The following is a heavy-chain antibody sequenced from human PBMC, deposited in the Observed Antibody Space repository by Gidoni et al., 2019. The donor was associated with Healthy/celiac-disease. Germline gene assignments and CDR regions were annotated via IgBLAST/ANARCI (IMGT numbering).Heavy chain of an antibody. Sequence: EVQLVESGGGLVQPGRSLRLSCAASGFTFDDYAMHWVRQAPGKGLEWVSGISWNSGSIGYADSVKGRFTISRDNAKNSLYLQMNSLRAEDTALYYCAKGGRTLGGAPGHFDYWGQGTLVTVSS. CDR3: AKGGRTLGGAPGHFDY. J-gene: IGHJ4*02. D-gene: IGHD1-7*01. V-gene: IGHV3-9*01. CDR2: ISWNSGSI. CDR1: GFTFDDYA.